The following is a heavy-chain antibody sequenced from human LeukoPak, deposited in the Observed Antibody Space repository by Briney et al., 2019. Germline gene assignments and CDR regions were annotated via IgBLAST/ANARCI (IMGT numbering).Heavy chain of an antibody. CDR1: GYTFTELS. J-gene: IGHJ4*02. CDR2: FDPEDGET. CDR3: ARDRSGWYYFDY. Sequence: ASVKVSCKVSGYTFTELSMHWVRQAPGKGLEWMGGFDPEDGETIYAQKFQGRVTMTRDTSTSTVYMELSSLRSEDTAVYYCARDRSGWYYFDYWGQGTLVTVSS. D-gene: IGHD6-19*01. V-gene: IGHV1-24*01.